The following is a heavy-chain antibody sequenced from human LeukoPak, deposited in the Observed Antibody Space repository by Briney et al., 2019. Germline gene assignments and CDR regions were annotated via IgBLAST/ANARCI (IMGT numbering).Heavy chain of an antibody. D-gene: IGHD1-14*01. CDR3: AREKNLGT. CDR1: GFAFSDYS. J-gene: IGHJ4*02. V-gene: IGHV3-23*01. CDR2: ISGSADGA. Sequence: PGGSLRLSCAASGFAFSDYSMSWVRQAPGKGLEWLSAISGSADGAYYTDSVKGRFTISRDNSKNTLYLQMNSLRAEDTAVYYCAREKNLGTWGQGTLVTVSS.